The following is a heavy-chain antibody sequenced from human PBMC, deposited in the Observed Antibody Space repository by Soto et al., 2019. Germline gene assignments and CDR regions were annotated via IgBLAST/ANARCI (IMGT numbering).Heavy chain of an antibody. CDR2: TYYNGNA. CDR1: GGSIDRSNYY. CDR3: ASRIATSGTHYFDY. D-gene: IGHD6-13*01. Sequence: TSETLSLTCNVSGGSIDRSNYYWDWLRQPPGKGLEWIGTTYYNGNAYYNQSLKSRVSMSVDTSKNQFSLKLVSVTAADTAVYYCASRIATSGTHYFDYWGQGTLVTVSS. J-gene: IGHJ4*02. V-gene: IGHV4-39*01.